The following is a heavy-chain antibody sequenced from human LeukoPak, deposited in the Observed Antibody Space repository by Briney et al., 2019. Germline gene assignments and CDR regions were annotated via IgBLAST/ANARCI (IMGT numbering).Heavy chain of an antibody. D-gene: IGHD3-22*01. Sequence: PSETLSLTCTVSGDSITGYYWGWIRQPPGKGLEWIGNIYNTGNTYYNPSLKSRVTISLDTSKNQFSLKVNSMTAADTAVYYCTKSDGSGLIRIWGQGTMVTVSS. CDR3: TKSDGSGLIRI. V-gene: IGHV4-38-2*02. CDR2: IYNTGNT. J-gene: IGHJ3*02. CDR1: GDSITGYY.